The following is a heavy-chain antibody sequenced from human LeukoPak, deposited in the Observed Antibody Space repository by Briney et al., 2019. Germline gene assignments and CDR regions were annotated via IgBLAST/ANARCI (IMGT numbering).Heavy chain of an antibody. CDR2: INPNRGGT. Sequence: GASVKVSCKASGGTFSSYAISWVRQAPGQGLEWMGWINPNRGGTNYAQKFQGRVTMTRDTSISTAYMELSRLRSDDTAVYYCARVGFSGSYFGYYYYYMDVWGKGTTVTVSS. D-gene: IGHD1-26*01. CDR3: ARVGFSGSYFGYYYYYMDV. J-gene: IGHJ6*03. CDR1: GGTFSSYA. V-gene: IGHV1-2*02.